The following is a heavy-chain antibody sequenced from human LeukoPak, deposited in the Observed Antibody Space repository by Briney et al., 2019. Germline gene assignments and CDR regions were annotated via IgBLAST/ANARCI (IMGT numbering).Heavy chain of an antibody. D-gene: IGHD6-13*01. CDR3: ARRSNSWGSRDWYFDL. J-gene: IGHJ2*01. Sequence: SETLSLTCAVSGDSVTSSNWWSWVRQPPGKGLEWIGYIYYSGSTNYNPSLKSRVTISVDTSKNQFSLKLSSVTAADTAVYYCARRSNSWGSRDWYFDLWGRGTLVTVSS. CDR1: GDSVTSSNW. V-gene: IGHV4-4*02. CDR2: IYYSGST.